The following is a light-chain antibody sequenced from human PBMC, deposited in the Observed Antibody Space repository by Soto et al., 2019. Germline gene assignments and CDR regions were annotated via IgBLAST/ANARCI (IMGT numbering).Light chain of an antibody. CDR1: QSVSSY. Sequence: EIVLTQSPATLSLSPGERATLSCRASQSVSSYLAWYQQKPGQVPRLVIYDASNRATGIPGRISGSGSGTDFTLNISSLELEDFGAYYCQQRSSWPRTFSQGTKVEIK. J-gene: IGKJ1*01. CDR3: QQRSSWPRT. CDR2: DAS. V-gene: IGKV3-11*01.